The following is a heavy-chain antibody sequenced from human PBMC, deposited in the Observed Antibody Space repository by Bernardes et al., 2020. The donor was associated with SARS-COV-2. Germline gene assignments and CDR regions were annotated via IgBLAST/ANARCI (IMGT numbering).Heavy chain of an antibody. Sequence: SASLSPTRTGSGGSISRYYWSWIRPPPGKGLEWIGYIYYSGSTNYNPSLKSRVTISVDTSENQFSLKLSSVTAADTAVYYCARSDSRPIFGLVTPFDYWGQGTLVTVSS. CDR1: GGSISRYY. CDR3: ARSDSRPIFGLVTPFDY. CDR2: IYYSGST. J-gene: IGHJ4*02. V-gene: IGHV4-59*01. D-gene: IGHD3-3*01.